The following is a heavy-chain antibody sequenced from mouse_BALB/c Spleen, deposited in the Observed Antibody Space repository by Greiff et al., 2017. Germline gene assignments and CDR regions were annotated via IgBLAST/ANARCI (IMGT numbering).Heavy chain of an antibody. CDR3: ASYYGYGWFAS. V-gene: IGHV14-3*02. D-gene: IGHD2-2*01. Sequence: EVKLVESGAELVKPGASVKLSCTASGFNIKDTYMHWVKQRPEQGLEWIGRIDPANGNTKYDPKFQGKATITADTSSNTAYLQLSSLTSEDTAVYYCASYYGYGWFASWGQGTLVTVSA. J-gene: IGHJ3*01. CDR2: IDPANGNT. CDR1: GFNIKDTY.